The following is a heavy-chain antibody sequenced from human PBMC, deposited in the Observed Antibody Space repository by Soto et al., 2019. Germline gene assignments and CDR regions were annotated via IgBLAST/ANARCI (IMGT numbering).Heavy chain of an antibody. CDR3: ARTGGTYYFDH. J-gene: IGHJ4*02. D-gene: IGHD1-1*01. CDR2: FVPMFSSS. Sequence: QVQLVQSGAEVRKPGSSVNVSCKASGTSFTSYGIHWVRQAPGQGLEWMGGFVPMFSSSNYAQKFQDRLTIVAAESTNTAYMALSSLRADDSAIYYCARTGGTYYFDHWGQGPLVTVSS. CDR1: GTSFTSYG. V-gene: IGHV1-69*01.